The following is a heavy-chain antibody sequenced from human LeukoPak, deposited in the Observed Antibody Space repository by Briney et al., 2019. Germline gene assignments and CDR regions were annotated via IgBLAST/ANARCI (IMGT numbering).Heavy chain of an antibody. CDR1: GGSISSYY. J-gene: IGHJ4*02. CDR3: ATHSNGRSYFDY. D-gene: IGHD4-11*01. CDR2: IYYSGST. Sequence: SETLSLTCTVSGGSISSYYWSWIRQPPGKGLEWIGYIYYSGSTNYNPSLKSRVTISVDTSKNQFSLKLSSVTAADTAVYYCATHSNGRSYFDYWGQGTLVTVSS. V-gene: IGHV4-59*01.